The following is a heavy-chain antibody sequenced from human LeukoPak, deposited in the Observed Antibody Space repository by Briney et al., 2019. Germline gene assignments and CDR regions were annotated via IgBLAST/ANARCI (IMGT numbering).Heavy chain of an antibody. CDR3: ARERSAGWFPSIAAAGIGGPGYFDY. Sequence: GGSLRLSCAASEWTYSSYWLSWFRQAPGKGLEWVANIKKEGSERYYVDSEKGRFTIYRDNAKNSLYLQMNSIRAEDTAVYYCARERSAGWFPSIAAAGIGGPGYFDYWGQGTLVTVSS. V-gene: IGHV3-7*01. J-gene: IGHJ4*02. D-gene: IGHD6-13*01. CDR1: EWTYSSYW. CDR2: IKKEGSER.